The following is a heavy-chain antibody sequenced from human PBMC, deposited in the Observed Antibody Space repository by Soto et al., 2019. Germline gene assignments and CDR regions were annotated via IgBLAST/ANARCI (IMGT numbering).Heavy chain of an antibody. CDR3: ANQRAGFGSGSDTYYFDY. V-gene: IGHV3-23*01. CDR1: GFTFSSNA. CDR2: ISGSGGTT. D-gene: IGHD3-10*01. Sequence: GSLRLSCIGAGFTFSSNAMSWVRQAPGKGLEWVSAISGSGGTTYYADSVKGRFAVSRDNSNNTLYLQMNSLRAEDTAVYSCANQRAGFGSGSDTYYFDYWGQGPLVTVSS. J-gene: IGHJ4*02.